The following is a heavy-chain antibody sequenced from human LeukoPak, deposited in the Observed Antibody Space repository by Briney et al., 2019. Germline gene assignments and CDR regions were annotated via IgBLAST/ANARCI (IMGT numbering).Heavy chain of an antibody. CDR1: GFTFSIYA. CDR3: TKANTAVAAFGYFDL. Sequence: PGGSLRLSCAASGFTFSIYAMSWVRQAPGKGLEWVSGISGSGGITYYADSVKGRFTISRENSRKTLHMQMNRLRADDTAVYYCTKANTAVAAFGYFDLWGRGTLVTVSS. CDR2: ISGSGGIT. D-gene: IGHD6-19*01. J-gene: IGHJ2*01. V-gene: IGHV3-23*01.